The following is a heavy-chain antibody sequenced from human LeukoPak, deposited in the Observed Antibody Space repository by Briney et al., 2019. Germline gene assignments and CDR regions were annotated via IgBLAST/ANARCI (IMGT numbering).Heavy chain of an antibody. CDR2: ITDSGGGT. D-gene: IGHD3-22*01. J-gene: IGHJ4*02. CDR1: GFTFSIYA. V-gene: IGHV3-23*01. Sequence: GGSLRLSRAASGFTFSIYAMSWVRQAPGKGLEWVSVITDSGGGTSYADSVKGRFTISRDNSKDTLYLQMNSLRAEDTAVYYCARSSGSYRPMGYWGQGTLVTVSS. CDR3: ARSSGSYRPMGY.